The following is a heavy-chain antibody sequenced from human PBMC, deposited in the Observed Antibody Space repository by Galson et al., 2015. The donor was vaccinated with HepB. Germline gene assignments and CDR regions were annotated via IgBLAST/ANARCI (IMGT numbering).Heavy chain of an antibody. CDR3: ARVGSPVGWLTHYYYLDV. J-gene: IGHJ6*03. Sequence: SLRLSCAASGFTVSSNSMSWVRQAPGKGLEWVSVIHSGGTTYYADSVKGRFTISRDNSKNTLYLQMKSLRAEDTAVFYCARVGSPVGWLTHYYYLDVWGGGTTVTVSS. CDR1: GFTVSSNS. D-gene: IGHD3-9*01. V-gene: IGHV3-66*01. CDR2: IHSGGTT.